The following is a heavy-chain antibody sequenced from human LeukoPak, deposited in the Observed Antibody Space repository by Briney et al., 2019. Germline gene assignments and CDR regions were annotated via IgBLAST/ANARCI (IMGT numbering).Heavy chain of an antibody. Sequence: SETLSLTCTVSGGSISSYYWSWIRQPPGKGLEWIGYIYYSGSTNYNPSLKSRVTISVDTSKNQFSLKLSSVTAADTAVYYCARLTVGVPFYFDYWGQGTLVTVSS. CDR3: ARLTVGVPFYFDY. V-gene: IGHV4-59*08. J-gene: IGHJ4*02. CDR2: IYYSGST. CDR1: GGSISSYY. D-gene: IGHD1-26*01.